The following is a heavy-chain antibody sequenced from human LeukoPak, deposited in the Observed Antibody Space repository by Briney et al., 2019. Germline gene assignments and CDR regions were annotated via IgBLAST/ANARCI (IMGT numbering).Heavy chain of an antibody. Sequence: ASVKVSCKASGYTFTSYGISWVRQAPGQGLEWMGWISAYNGNTNYAQKLQGRVTMTTDTSTSTAYMELRSLRSDDTAVYYCTRGERVVVAAYYHYDMDVWGQGTTVTVSS. V-gene: IGHV1-18*01. D-gene: IGHD2-15*01. CDR1: GYTFTSYG. J-gene: IGHJ6*02. CDR3: TRGERVVVAAYYHYDMDV. CDR2: ISAYNGNT.